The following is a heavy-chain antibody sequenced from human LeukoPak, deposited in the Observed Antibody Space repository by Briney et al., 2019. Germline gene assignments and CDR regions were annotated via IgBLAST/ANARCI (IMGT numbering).Heavy chain of an antibody. CDR3: AKDQSQ. J-gene: IGHJ4*02. Sequence: QPGGSLRLSCAASGFTFSDYVMHWGRQAPGKGLEWVAVISIDGNNKYYGDSVKGRFTISRDNSKNTLYLQINSLRPEDTAVYYCAKDQSQWGQGTLVIVSS. CDR2: ISIDGNNK. V-gene: IGHV3-30*18. CDR1: GFTFSDYV.